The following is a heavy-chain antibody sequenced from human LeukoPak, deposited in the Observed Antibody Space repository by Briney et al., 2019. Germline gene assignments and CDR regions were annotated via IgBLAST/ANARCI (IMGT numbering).Heavy chain of an antibody. Sequence: PGGSLRLSCAASGFTFTSYWMSWVRQAPGKGLEWVANIKQDGSEKYYVDSVKGRFTFSRDNAKNSLYLQMNSLRAEDTAVYYCARAHITYDSSGYYYVDWFDPWGQGTLVTVSS. CDR2: IKQDGSEK. D-gene: IGHD3-22*01. J-gene: IGHJ5*02. CDR3: ARAHITYDSSGYYYVDWFDP. CDR1: GFTFTSYW. V-gene: IGHV3-7*01.